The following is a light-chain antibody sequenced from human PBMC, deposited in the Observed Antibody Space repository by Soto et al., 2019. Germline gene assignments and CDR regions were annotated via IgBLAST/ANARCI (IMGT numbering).Light chain of an antibody. CDR1: QSVSSN. CDR3: QQYNNWPLGA. Sequence: EIVMKQSPATLSVSPGERATLSCRASQSVSSNLAWYQQKPGQAPRLLIYGASTRATGIPARFSGSGSGTEFTLTISSLQSEDFAVYYCQQYNNWPLGAFGQGTKVDIK. V-gene: IGKV3-15*01. CDR2: GAS. J-gene: IGKJ1*01.